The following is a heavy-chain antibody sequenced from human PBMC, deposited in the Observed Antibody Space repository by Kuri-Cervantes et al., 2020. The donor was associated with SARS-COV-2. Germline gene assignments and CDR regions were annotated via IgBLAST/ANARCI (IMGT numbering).Heavy chain of an antibody. Sequence: WESLCLSCAASGFTFSDAWMTWVRQAPGKGLEWVAFIRFDGSNSFYANSVKGRFTVSRDNSKNALYLQTNSLRPEDTAMYYCARPYVWASFDIWGQGTMVTVSS. CDR3: ARPYVWASFDI. D-gene: IGHD3-16*01. J-gene: IGHJ3*02. CDR1: GFTFSDAW. V-gene: IGHV3-30*02. CDR2: IRFDGSNS.